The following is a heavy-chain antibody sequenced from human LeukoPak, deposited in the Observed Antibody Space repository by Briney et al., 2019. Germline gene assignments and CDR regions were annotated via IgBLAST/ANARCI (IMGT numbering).Heavy chain of an antibody. Sequence: GGSLRLSCAASGFTFSSYGMHWVRQAPGKGLEWVAVIWYDGSNKYYADSVKGRFTISRDNSKNTLYLQMNSLRAEDTAVYYCAKDRATGGYYADYWGQGTLVTVSS. D-gene: IGHD3-22*01. CDR3: AKDRATGGYYADY. CDR2: IWYDGSNK. CDR1: GFTFSSYG. J-gene: IGHJ4*02. V-gene: IGHV3-33*06.